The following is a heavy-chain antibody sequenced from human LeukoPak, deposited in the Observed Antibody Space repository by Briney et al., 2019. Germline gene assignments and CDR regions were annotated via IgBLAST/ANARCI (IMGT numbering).Heavy chain of an antibody. CDR2: ISRSGATI. Sequence: PGGTLRLSCAASGFTFSNYEMNWVRQAPGKGLEWVSFISRSGATIYYTDSVEGRFTISRDNAKNSLYLQMNSLRAEDTAVYYCVRDHATYYYDSSGYYDYWGQGTLVTVSS. CDR1: GFTFSNYE. V-gene: IGHV3-48*03. J-gene: IGHJ4*02. CDR3: VRDHATYYYDSSGYYDY. D-gene: IGHD3-22*01.